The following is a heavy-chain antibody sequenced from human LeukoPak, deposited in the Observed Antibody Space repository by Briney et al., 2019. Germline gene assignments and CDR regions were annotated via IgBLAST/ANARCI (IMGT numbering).Heavy chain of an antibody. Sequence: PSETLSLTCAVSGGSISSSNWWSWVRQPPGKGLEWIGEIYHSGCTNYNPSLKSRVTISVDKSKSQFSLKLQSLTAADTAVYYCARATRSRSGGYNFDSWGQGTLVTVSS. CDR3: ARATRSRSGGYNFDS. V-gene: IGHV4-4*02. CDR1: GGSISSSNW. CDR2: IYHSGCT. D-gene: IGHD2-15*01. J-gene: IGHJ5*01.